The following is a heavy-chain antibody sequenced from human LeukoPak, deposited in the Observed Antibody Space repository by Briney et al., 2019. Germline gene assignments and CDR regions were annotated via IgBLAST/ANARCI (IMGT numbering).Heavy chain of an antibody. CDR2: ISGSGGST. D-gene: IGHD3-3*01. V-gene: IGHV3-23*01. Sequence: GGSLRLSCAAPGFTFSSYAMSWVRQAPGKGLEWVSAISGSGGSTYYADSVKGRFTISRDNSKNTLYLQMNSLRAEDTAVYYCAKSDGDFWSGYYLDYWGQGTLVTVSS. J-gene: IGHJ4*02. CDR3: AKSDGDFWSGYYLDY. CDR1: GFTFSSYA.